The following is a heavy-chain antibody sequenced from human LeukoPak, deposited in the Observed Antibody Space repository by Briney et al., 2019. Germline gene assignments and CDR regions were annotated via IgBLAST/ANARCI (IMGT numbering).Heavy chain of an antibody. CDR1: GGSISSYY. V-gene: IGHV4-59*08. CDR2: IYYSGTT. Sequence: SETLSLTCTVSGGSISSYYWSWIRQPPGKGLEWIGYIYYSGTTNYNPSLKSRVTISVDTSKNQFSLKLSSVTAADTAVYYCARQNSGGDYVFMLSFDYWGQGTLVTVSS. J-gene: IGHJ4*02. D-gene: IGHD2-21*02. CDR3: ARQNSGGDYVFMLSFDY.